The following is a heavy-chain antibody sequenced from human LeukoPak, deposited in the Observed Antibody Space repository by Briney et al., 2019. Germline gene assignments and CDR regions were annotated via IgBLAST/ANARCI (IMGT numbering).Heavy chain of an antibody. J-gene: IGHJ4*02. CDR3: ARDSEGIRLDMIVVVPAAREGFDY. CDR2: ISSRSSTI. Sequence: PGGSLRLSCAASGLTFSRYSMNWARHAPGKGREGGSYISSRSSTIYYADSVKGRFTIYRHNHKNSLYLQMNSLRAEDTAVYYCARDSEGIRLDMIVVVPAAREGFDYWGQGTLVTVSS. D-gene: IGHD2-2*01. CDR1: GLTFSRYS. V-gene: IGHV3-48*01.